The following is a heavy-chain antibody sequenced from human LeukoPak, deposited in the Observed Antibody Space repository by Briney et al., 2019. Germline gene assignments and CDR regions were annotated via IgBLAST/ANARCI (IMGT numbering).Heavy chain of an antibody. Sequence: GGSPRLSCEASGFTFRSYAMTWVRQAPGKGLEWVSAISGSGAKTYYADSVKGRFTISRDNAKNSLYLQMNSLRGEDTAVYYCTRDVRDEYTSGWYPIGYWGQGTLVTVSS. V-gene: IGHV3-21*01. CDR1: GFTFRSYA. CDR3: TRDVRDEYTSGWYPIGY. D-gene: IGHD6-19*01. CDR2: ISGSGAKT. J-gene: IGHJ4*02.